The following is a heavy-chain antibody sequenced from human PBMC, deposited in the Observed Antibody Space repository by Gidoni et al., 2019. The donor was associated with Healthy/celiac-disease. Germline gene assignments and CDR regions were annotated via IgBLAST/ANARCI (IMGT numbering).Heavy chain of an antibody. CDR3: ARFALGYCSGGSCYPWFDP. D-gene: IGHD2-15*01. CDR2: ISYSGST. CDR1: GGSISSYY. Sequence: QVQLQESGPGLVKPSETLSLTCTVSGGSISSYYWSWIRQPPGKGLEWIGYISYSGSTNYNPSLKSRVTISVDTSKNQFSLKLSSVTAADTAVYYCARFALGYCSGGSCYPWFDPWGQGTLVTVSS. J-gene: IGHJ5*02. V-gene: IGHV4-59*08.